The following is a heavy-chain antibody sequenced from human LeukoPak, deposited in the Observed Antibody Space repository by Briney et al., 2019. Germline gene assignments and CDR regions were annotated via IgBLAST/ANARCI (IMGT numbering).Heavy chain of an antibody. D-gene: IGHD6-25*01. CDR2: ISAYNAKT. CDR1: GYTFNNYG. J-gene: IGHJ4*02. V-gene: IGHV1-18*01. CDR3: ARDGHIAADLFDY. Sequence: GASLKVSCKASGYTFNNYGISWVRQAPGQGLEWMGWISAYNAKTNYAQNLQGRVTMTTDTSTTTAYMELRSLRSDDTAVYYCARDGHIAADLFDYWGQGTLVTVSS.